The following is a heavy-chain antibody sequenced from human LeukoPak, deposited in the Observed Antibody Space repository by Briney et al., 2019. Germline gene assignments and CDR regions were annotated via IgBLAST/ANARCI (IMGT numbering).Heavy chain of an antibody. CDR2: ISYDGSNK. CDR1: GFTFSSYA. Sequence: GGSLRFSCAASGFTFSSYAMHWVRQAPGKGLEWVAVISYDGSNKYYADSVKGRFTISRDNSKNTLYLQMNSLRAEDTAVYYCARDGVYSYGYYFDYWGQGTLVTVSS. D-gene: IGHD5-18*01. V-gene: IGHV3-30-3*01. CDR3: ARDGVYSYGYYFDY. J-gene: IGHJ4*02.